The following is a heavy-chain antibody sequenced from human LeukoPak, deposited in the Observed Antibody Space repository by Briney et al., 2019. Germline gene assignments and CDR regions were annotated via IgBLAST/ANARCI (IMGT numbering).Heavy chain of an antibody. J-gene: IGHJ4*02. Sequence: GGSLRLTCAASGFIFSNYAMGWGRQAPGKGLEWVSSITGSGGNTYYADSVKGRFTFSRDNSKNTLHLQMNSLRAEDTAVYYCVRGLDYFDYWGQGTLVTVSS. CDR3: VRGLDYFDY. V-gene: IGHV3-23*01. CDR1: GFIFSNYA. CDR2: ITGSGGNT. D-gene: IGHD6-6*01.